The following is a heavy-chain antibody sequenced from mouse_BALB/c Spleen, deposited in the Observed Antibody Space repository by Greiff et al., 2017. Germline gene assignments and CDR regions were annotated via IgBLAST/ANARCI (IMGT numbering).Heavy chain of an antibody. CDR1: GFTFSDYY. V-gene: IGHV5-4*02. Sequence: EVQGVESGGGLVKPGGSLKLSCAASGFTFSDYYMYWVRQTPEKRLEWVATISDGGSYTYYPDSVKGRFTISRDNAKNNLYLQMSSLKSEDTAMYYCATYDGYAWFAYWGQGTLVTVSA. CDR3: ATYDGYAWFAY. CDR2: ISDGGSYT. D-gene: IGHD2-3*01. J-gene: IGHJ3*01.